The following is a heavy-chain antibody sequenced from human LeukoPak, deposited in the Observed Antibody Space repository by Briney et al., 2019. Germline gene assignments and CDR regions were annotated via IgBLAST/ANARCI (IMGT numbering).Heavy chain of an antibody. CDR2: IIPIFGTA. V-gene: IGHV1-69*06. Sequence: SVKVSCKASGGTFSSYAISWVRQAPGHGLEWMGGIIPIFGTANYAQKFQGRVTITADKSTSTAYMELSSLRSEDTAVYYCARHPRDSSGYYPSYYFDYWGQGTLVTVSS. CDR3: ARHPRDSSGYYPSYYFDY. J-gene: IGHJ4*02. D-gene: IGHD3-22*01. CDR1: GGTFSSYA.